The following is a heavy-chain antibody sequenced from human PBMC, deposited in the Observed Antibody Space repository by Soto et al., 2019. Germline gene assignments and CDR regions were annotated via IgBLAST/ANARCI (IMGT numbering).Heavy chain of an antibody. D-gene: IGHD4-17*01. J-gene: IGHJ4*02. CDR1: GGSISSGDCY. CDR2: IYYSGST. V-gene: IGHV4-30-4*01. Sequence: SETLSLTCTVSGGSISSGDCYWSWIRQPPGKGLEWIGYIYYSGSTYYNPSLKSRVTISVDTSKNQFSLKLSSVTAADTAVYYCARLMTTVTDFDYWGQGTLVTVSS. CDR3: ARLMTTVTDFDY.